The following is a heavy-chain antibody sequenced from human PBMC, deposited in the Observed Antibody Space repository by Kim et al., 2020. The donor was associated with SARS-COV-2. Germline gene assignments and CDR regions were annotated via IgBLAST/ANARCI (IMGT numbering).Heavy chain of an antibody. V-gene: IGHV3-11*06. J-gene: IGHJ4*02. CDR3: ARDHLLSMIQVLVNMPGY. Sequence: VKGRFTISKDNAKNSLYLQMNSLRPEDTAVYYCARDHLLSMIQVLVNMPGYWGQGTLVTVSS. D-gene: IGHD3-16*01.